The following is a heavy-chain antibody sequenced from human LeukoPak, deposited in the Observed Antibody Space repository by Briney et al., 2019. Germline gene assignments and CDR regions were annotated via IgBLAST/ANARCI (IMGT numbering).Heavy chain of an antibody. CDR1: GFTFSIYA. D-gene: IGHD6-19*01. J-gene: IGHJ4*02. CDR2: ISGSVDTT. CDR3: ATNPSSSGWPVDFDY. Sequence: GRSLRLSCAASGFTFSIYAMSWGRQAPGKGLEWVSTISGSVDTTYYADSVKGRFTISRDNSKNTLYLQVNSLRAEDTAVYYCATNPSSSGWPVDFDYWGQGTLVTVSS. V-gene: IGHV3-23*01.